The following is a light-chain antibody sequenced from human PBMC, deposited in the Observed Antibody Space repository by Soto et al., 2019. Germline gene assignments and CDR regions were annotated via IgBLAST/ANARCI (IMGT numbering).Light chain of an antibody. Sequence: EMAMTQSPVSLSVSPGERATLSCRASQSVSSDLAWYQQKPGQAPSLLIYGASTRATGIPARFSGSGSGTEFTLTISSLQSEDFALYYCQQYKNWPEITFGQGTRLEIK. CDR1: QSVSSD. J-gene: IGKJ5*01. V-gene: IGKV3-15*01. CDR2: GAS. CDR3: QQYKNWPEIT.